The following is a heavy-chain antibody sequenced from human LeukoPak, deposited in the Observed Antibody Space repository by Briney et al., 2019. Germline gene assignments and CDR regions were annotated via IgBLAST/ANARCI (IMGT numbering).Heavy chain of an antibody. J-gene: IGHJ4*02. CDR3: ARGYYYGPYYFDY. D-gene: IGHD3-10*01. CDR1: GYSISSGYY. Sequence: PSETLSLTCTVSGYSISSGYYWGWIRQPPGKGLEWIGSIYHSGSTYYNPSLKSRVTISVDTSKNQFSLKLSSVTAADTAVYYCARGYYYGPYYFDYWGQGTLVTVSS. CDR2: IYHSGST. V-gene: IGHV4-38-2*02.